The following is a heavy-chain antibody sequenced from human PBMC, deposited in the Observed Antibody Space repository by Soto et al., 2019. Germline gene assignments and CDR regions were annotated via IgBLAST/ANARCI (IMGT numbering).Heavy chain of an antibody. V-gene: IGHV4-30-4*01. CDR2: IYYSGST. D-gene: IGHD3-10*01. CDR1: GGSISSGDYY. J-gene: IGHJ4*02. Sequence: PSETLSLTCTVSGGSISSGDYYWSWIRQPPGKGLEWFGYIYYSGSTYYNPSLKSRVTISVDTSKNQFSLKLSSVTAADTAVYYCASYGSGSGGDYYFDYWGQGTLVTVSS. CDR3: ASYGSGSGGDYYFDY.